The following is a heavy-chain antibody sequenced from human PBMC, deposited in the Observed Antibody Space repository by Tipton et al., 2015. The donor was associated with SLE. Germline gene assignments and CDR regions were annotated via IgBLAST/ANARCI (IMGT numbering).Heavy chain of an antibody. CDR2: INHSGST. CDR3: ASDASGWPDY. Sequence: GLVKPSETLSLTCAVYGGSFSGYYWSWIRQPPGKGLEWIGEINHSGSTNYNPSLKSRVTISVDTSKTQFSLKLSSVTAADTAVYYCASDASGWPDYWGQGTLVTVSS. D-gene: IGHD6-19*01. V-gene: IGHV4-34*01. J-gene: IGHJ4*02. CDR1: GGSFSGYY.